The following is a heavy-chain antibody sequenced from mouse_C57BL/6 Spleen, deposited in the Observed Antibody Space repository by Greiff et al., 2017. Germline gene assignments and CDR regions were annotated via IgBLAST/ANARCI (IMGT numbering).Heavy chain of an antibody. J-gene: IGHJ2*01. CDR3: ARSNYYGSKNYFDY. Sequence: LQESGAELVKPGASVKISCKASGYAFSSYWMNWVKQRPGKGLERIGQIYPGDGDTNYNGKFKGKATLTADKSSSTAYMQLSSLTSEDSAVYFCARSNYYGSKNYFDYWGQGTTLTVSS. D-gene: IGHD1-1*01. V-gene: IGHV1-80*01. CDR2: IYPGDGDT. CDR1: GYAFSSYW.